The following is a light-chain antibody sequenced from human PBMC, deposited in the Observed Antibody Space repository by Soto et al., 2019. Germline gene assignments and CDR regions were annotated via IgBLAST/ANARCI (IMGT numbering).Light chain of an antibody. J-gene: IGLJ1*01. CDR2: EVS. Sequence: QSALTQPASVAGSPGPSITISCTGTSSDVGGYNYVSWYQQHPGKAPKLMIYEVSNRPSGVSNRFSGSKSCNTASLTVSGRKAEDEADYDCTSYTSSITYVFGTGTKLTV. CDR1: SSDVGGYNY. CDR3: TSYTSSITYV. V-gene: IGLV2-14*01.